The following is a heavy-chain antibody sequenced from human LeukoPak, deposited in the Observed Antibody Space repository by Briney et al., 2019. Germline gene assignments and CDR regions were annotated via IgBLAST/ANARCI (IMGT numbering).Heavy chain of an antibody. J-gene: IGHJ5*02. D-gene: IGHD6-13*01. Sequence: GASVKVSCKASGYTFTGYYMHWVRQAPGQGLEWMGWINPNSGGTNYAQKFQGRVTMTRDTSISTAYMELSRLRSDDTAVYYCARVSAAGMRWRWFDPWGQGTLVTVSS. V-gene: IGHV1-2*02. CDR2: INPNSGGT. CDR1: GYTFTGYY. CDR3: ARVSAAGMRWRWFDP.